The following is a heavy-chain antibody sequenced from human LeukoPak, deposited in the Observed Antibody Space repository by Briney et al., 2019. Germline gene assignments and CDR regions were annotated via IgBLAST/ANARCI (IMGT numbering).Heavy chain of an antibody. CDR3: AKGRTIWWWFDASAI. D-gene: IGHD2-21*01. CDR2: ISHDGGRP. Sequence: GGSLRLSCAASGFTFSSYGMHWVRQAPGKGLEWVAVISHDGGRPSYADSVKGRFIISRDNSKNTLHLQMSSLGPEDTAVYYCAKGRTIWWWFDASAIWGQGTMVTVSS. V-gene: IGHV3-30*18. CDR1: GFTFSSYG. J-gene: IGHJ3*02.